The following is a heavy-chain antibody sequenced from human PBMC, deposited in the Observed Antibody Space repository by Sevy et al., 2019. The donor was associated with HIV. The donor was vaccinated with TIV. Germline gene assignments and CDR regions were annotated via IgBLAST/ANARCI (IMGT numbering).Heavy chain of an antibody. V-gene: IGHV3-30*02. CDR1: GFTFSSYG. CDR3: AKAADCSSTSCPFGY. D-gene: IGHD2-2*01. CDR2: IRYDGSNK. J-gene: IGHJ4*02. Sequence: GGSLRLSCAASGFTFSSYGMHWVRQAPGKGLEWVAFIRYDGSNKYYADSVKGRFTISRDNSKNTLYLQMNSLRAEDTAVYYCAKAADCSSTSCPFGYWGQGTLVTVS.